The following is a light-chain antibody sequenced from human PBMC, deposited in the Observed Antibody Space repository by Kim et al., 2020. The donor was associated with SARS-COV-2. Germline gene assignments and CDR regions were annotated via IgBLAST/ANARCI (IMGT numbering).Light chain of an antibody. CDR2: SAS. CDR1: QSVTRNY. CDR3: QHYGSSSGT. J-gene: IGKJ1*01. Sequence: SPGNKATRSGRTSQSVTRNYLAWYQQKAGQAPRLLIHSASSRATGIPDRISGSGSGTDFTLTISRLEPEDFAVYYCQHYGSSSGTFGPGTKVEI. V-gene: IGKV3-20*01.